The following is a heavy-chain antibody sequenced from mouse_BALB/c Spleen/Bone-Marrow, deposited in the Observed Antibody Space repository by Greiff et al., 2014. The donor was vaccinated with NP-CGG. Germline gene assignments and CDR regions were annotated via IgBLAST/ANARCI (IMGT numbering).Heavy chain of an antibody. J-gene: IGHJ2*01. D-gene: IGHD1-1*01. CDR3: AALYYAGTYAPFDY. CDR1: GYTFSSYW. V-gene: IGHV1-9*01. Sequence: QVQLQQSGAELMKPGASVKISCKATGYTFSSYWIEWVKQRPGHGLEWIGEILPGGSSTNYNEKFKGKATFTADTSSSTAYMQLSSLTSEDSAVYYCAALYYAGTYAPFDYWGQGTTLTVSS. CDR2: ILPGGSST.